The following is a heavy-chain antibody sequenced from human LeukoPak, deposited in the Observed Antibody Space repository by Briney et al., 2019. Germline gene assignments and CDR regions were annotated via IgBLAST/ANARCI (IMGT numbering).Heavy chain of an antibody. J-gene: IGHJ3*02. CDR1: GFTVSSNY. CDR3: AREKGWMIVSSEYAFDI. CDR2: IYSGGST. V-gene: IGHV3-66*01. D-gene: IGHD3-22*01. Sequence: GGSLRLSCAASGFTVSSNYMSWVRQAPGKGLEWVSVIYSGGSTYYADSVKGRFTISRDNSKNTLYLQMNSLRAEDTAVYYCAREKGWMIVSSEYAFDIWGQGTMVTVSS.